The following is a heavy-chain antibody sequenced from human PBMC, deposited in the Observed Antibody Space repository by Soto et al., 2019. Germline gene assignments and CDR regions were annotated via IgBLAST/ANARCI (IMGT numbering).Heavy chain of an antibody. J-gene: IGHJ3*02. Sequence: EVQLVESGGGLVQPGGSLRLSCAASGFTFSDHYMDWVRQAPGKGLEWVGRTRNKANSYTTEYAASVKGRFTISRDDSQNSLYLQMNSLKTEDTAVYYCATHDYGSDAFDIWGQGTMVTVSS. CDR3: ATHDYGSDAFDI. V-gene: IGHV3-72*01. D-gene: IGHD4-17*01. CDR1: GFTFSDHY. CDR2: TRNKANSYTT.